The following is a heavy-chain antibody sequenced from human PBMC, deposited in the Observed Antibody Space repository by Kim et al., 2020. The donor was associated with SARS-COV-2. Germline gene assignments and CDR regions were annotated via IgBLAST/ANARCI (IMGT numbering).Heavy chain of an antibody. V-gene: IGHV3-9*01. D-gene: IGHD3-10*01. Sequence: GGSLRLSCAASGFTFDDYAMHWVRQAPGKGLEWVSGISWNSGSIGYADSVKGRFTISRDNAKNSLYLQMNSLRAEDTALYYCAKTRGVVRGVIKTDYFDYWGQGTLVTVSS. CDR3: AKTRGVVRGVIKTDYFDY. CDR1: GFTFDDYA. J-gene: IGHJ4*02. CDR2: ISWNSGSI.